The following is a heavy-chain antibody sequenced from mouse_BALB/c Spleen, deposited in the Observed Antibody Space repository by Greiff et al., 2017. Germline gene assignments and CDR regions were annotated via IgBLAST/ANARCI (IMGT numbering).Heavy chain of an antibody. D-gene: IGHD2-12*01. J-gene: IGHJ4*01. CDR1: GYAFTSYN. CDR3: ALGDDGAMDY. CDR2: IDPYNGGT. Sequence: VQLQHSGPELVKPGASVTVSCKASGYAFTSYNMYWVKQSHGKSLEWIGYIDPYNGGTSFNQKFKGKATLTVDKSSSTAYMHLNSLTSEDSAGYYCALGDDGAMDYWGQGTSVTVSS. V-gene: IGHV1S135*01.